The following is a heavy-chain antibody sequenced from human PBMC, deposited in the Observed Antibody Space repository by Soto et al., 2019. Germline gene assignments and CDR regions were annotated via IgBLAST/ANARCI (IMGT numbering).Heavy chain of an antibody. V-gene: IGHV4-34*01. D-gene: IGHD2-15*01. Sequence: PSETLSLTCAVYGESFSGYYWSWIRQSPGKGLEWIGEINHSGSTNYNPSLKSRVTISVDTSKNQFSLKLSSVTAADTAVYYCASRGYCSGGTCSTFDYWGQGTLVTVSS. CDR3: ASRGYCSGGTCSTFDY. CDR1: GESFSGYY. CDR2: INHSGST. J-gene: IGHJ4*02.